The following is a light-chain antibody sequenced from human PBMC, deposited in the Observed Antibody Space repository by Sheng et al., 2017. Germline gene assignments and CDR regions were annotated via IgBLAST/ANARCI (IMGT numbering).Light chain of an antibody. Sequence: QSVLTQPPSVSGAPGQRVIISCTGSNSNIGANYDVHWYQQFPGTAPKVVIYGNRNRPSGVPGRFSGSTSGTSASLAITGLQAEDEAEYYCQSYDTNLSGYVFGTGTKVTVL. CDR1: NSNIGANYD. J-gene: IGLJ1*01. CDR3: QSYDTNLSGYV. V-gene: IGLV1-40*01. CDR2: GNR.